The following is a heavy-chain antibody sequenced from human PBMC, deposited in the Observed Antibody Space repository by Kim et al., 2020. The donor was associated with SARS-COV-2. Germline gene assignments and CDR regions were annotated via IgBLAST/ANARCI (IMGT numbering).Heavy chain of an antibody. J-gene: IGHJ4*02. Sequence: TYYNPSLKSRVTISVDTSKNQFSLKLSSVTAADTAVYYCARLGIAAAVSYWGQGTLVTVSS. CDR3: ARLGIAAAVSY. CDR2: T. D-gene: IGHD6-13*01. V-gene: IGHV4-39*01.